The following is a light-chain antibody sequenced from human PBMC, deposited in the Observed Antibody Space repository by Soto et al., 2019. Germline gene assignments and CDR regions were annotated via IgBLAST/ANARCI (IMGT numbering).Light chain of an antibody. Sequence: QSVLTQPASMSGSPGQSITVSCTGTSSDVGGYGYVSWYQQHPGKAPKLMIYEVINRPSGVSNRLSGSKSGNTASLTISGLQAEDEADYYCSSYTTSSTYVFGTGTKVTVL. V-gene: IGLV2-14*01. CDR3: SSYTTSSTYV. CDR1: SSDVGGYGY. CDR2: EVI. J-gene: IGLJ1*01.